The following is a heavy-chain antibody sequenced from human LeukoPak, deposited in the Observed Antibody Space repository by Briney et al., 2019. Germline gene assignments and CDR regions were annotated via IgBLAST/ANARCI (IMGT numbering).Heavy chain of an antibody. D-gene: IGHD3-10*01. CDR1: GFTFSSYA. J-gene: IGHJ4*02. Sequence: GRSLRLSCAASGFTFSSYAMHWVRQAPGKGLEWVAVISYDGSNKYYADSVKGRFTISRDNSKNTLYLQMNSLRAEDTAVYYCARDLALLWFGELQSGGAFDYWGQGTLVTVSS. CDR3: ARDLALLWFGELQSGGAFDY. V-gene: IGHV3-30-3*01. CDR2: ISYDGSNK.